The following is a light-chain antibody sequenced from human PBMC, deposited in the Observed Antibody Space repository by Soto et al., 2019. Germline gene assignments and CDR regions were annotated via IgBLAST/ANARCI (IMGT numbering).Light chain of an antibody. J-gene: IGKJ2*01. CDR2: GAS. Sequence: DFVMTQAPDSLAVSLGERATINCKSSQSVLYNSNNKNHLGWFQQKPGHPPKLLIYGASFRPSGVPDRFSGSGSRTYFTLTISSLQAEDVAVYYCQQYYSIPFTFGQGTKLEI. CDR1: QSVLYNSNNKNH. V-gene: IGKV4-1*01. CDR3: QQYYSIPFT.